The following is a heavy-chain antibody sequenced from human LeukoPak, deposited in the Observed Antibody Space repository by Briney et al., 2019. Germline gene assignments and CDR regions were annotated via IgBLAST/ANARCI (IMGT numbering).Heavy chain of an antibody. V-gene: IGHV3-11*01. D-gene: IGHD2-15*01. CDR2: ISSSGSTI. CDR1: GFTFSDYY. CDR3: AKAGAVVVVAAKYFDY. Sequence: TGGSLRLSCAASGFTFSDYYMSWIRQAPGKGLEWVSYISSSGSTIYYADSVKGRFTISRDNSKNTLYLQMNSLRAEDTAVYYCAKAGAVVVVAAKYFDYWGQGTLVTVSS. J-gene: IGHJ4*02.